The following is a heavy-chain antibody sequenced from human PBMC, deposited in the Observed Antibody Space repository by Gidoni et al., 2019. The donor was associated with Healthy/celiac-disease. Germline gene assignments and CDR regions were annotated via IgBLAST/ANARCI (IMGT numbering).Heavy chain of an antibody. J-gene: IGHJ6*02. CDR2: IYYSGST. CDR1: GGSISSSSYY. D-gene: IGHD6-6*01. CDR3: ARRYSSSSYYYYGMDV. V-gene: IGHV4-39*01. Sequence: QLQLQESGPGLVKPSETLSLTCTVSGGSISSSSYYWGWIRQPPGKGLEWIGSIYYSGSTYYNPSLKSRVTISVDTSKNQFSLKLSSVTAADTAVYYCARRYSSSSYYYYGMDVWGQGTTVTVSS.